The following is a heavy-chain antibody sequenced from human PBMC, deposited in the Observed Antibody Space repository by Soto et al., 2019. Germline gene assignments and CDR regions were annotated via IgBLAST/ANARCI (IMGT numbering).Heavy chain of an antibody. J-gene: IGHJ5*02. CDR2: IDPSDSYA. Sequence: PGESLKISSKVSGYSFSSFWITWVRQMPGKGLEWMGRIDPSDSYANYSPPFQGHVTFSADKSINTAYLQWSSLKASDTAMYYCGRVRVDKAEGWFDPWGQGTLVTVSS. CDR3: GRVRVDKAEGWFDP. D-gene: IGHD5-18*01. CDR1: GYSFSSFW. V-gene: IGHV5-10-1*01.